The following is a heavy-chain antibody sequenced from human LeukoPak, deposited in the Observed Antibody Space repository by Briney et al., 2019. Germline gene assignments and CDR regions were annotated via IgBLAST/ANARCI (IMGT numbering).Heavy chain of an antibody. CDR3: ARVSRFQLPPDF. D-gene: IGHD1-1*01. V-gene: IGHV3-53*01. Sequence: GGSLRLSCAASGFTVSDNYMTWVRQAPGKGLEWVSIIYSGSTAYYSDSVKGRFTISRDISKNTLYLHMNNLRVDDTAVYFCARVSRFQLPPDFWGRGTLVTVSS. CDR1: GFTVSDNY. J-gene: IGHJ4*02. CDR2: IYSGSTA.